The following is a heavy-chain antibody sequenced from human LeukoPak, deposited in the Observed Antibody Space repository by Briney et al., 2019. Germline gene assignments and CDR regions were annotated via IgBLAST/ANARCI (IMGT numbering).Heavy chain of an antibody. CDR3: ANGSSSSVYYYYYMDV. D-gene: IGHD6-6*01. Sequence: GRSLRPSCAASGFTFSSYGMHWVRQAPGKGLEWVAVIWYDGSNKYYADSVKGRFTISRDNSKNTLYLQMNSLRAEDTAVYYCANGSSSSVYYYYYMDVWGKGTTVTVSS. CDR1: GFTFSSYG. CDR2: IWYDGSNK. V-gene: IGHV3-33*06. J-gene: IGHJ6*03.